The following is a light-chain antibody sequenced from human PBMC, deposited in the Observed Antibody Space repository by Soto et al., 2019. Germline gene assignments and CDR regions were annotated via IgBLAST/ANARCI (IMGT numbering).Light chain of an antibody. CDR3: TSYRRSPLYA. V-gene: IGLV2-14*03. J-gene: IGLJ1*01. CDR1: SSDVGGSNY. Sequence: QSALTQPASVSGSPGQSITVSCTGVSSDVGGSNYVAWYQQHPGKAPRLIIFDVNNRPSGVSPRFSGSKSGSTAALTISGLQAEDEAHYFCTSYRRSPLYAFGTGTKVTVL. CDR2: DVN.